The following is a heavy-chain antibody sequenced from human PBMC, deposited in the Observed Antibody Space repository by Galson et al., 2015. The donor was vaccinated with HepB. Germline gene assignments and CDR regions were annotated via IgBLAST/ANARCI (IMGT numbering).Heavy chain of an antibody. D-gene: IGHD3-22*01. Sequence: SLRLSCAASGFTFSSYSMNWVRQAPGKGLEWVSYISSSSSIIYYADSVKGRFTISRDNAKNSLYLQMNSLRAEDTAVYYCARDPSHYYDSSGYYSYYFGYWGQGTLVTVSS. CDR2: ISSSSSII. J-gene: IGHJ4*02. CDR3: ARDPSHYYDSSGYYSYYFGY. CDR1: GFTFSSYS. V-gene: IGHV3-48*04.